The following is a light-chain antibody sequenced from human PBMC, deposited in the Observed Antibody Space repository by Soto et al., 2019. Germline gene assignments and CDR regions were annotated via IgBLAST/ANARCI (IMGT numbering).Light chain of an antibody. Sequence: EIVVTQSPSALSVSPGERCTLSCRARQRVSSNVAWYQQTPGQAPRLLIYGASARATGIPARFTGSGSGTEFTLTISSLQSEDFAVYYCQQYNNWPPITFGQGTRLE. V-gene: IGKV3-15*01. CDR2: GAS. CDR3: QQYNNWPPIT. J-gene: IGKJ5*01. CDR1: QRVSSN.